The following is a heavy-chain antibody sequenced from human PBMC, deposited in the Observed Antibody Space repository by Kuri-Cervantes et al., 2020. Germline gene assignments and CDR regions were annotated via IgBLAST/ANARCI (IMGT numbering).Heavy chain of an antibody. CDR2: IYHSGST. CDR3: ATTSLLHYCNSFSCLNYMDV. J-gene: IGHJ6*03. V-gene: IGHV4-4*02. CDR1: GGSISSSNW. D-gene: IGHD2-2*01. Sequence: SETLSLTCAVSGGSISSSNWWSWVRQPPGKGLEWIGEIYHSGSTNYNPSLKSRVTISVDKSKNQFSLKLTSVTPADTAVYYCATTSLLHYCNSFSCLNYMDVWGKGTTVTVSS.